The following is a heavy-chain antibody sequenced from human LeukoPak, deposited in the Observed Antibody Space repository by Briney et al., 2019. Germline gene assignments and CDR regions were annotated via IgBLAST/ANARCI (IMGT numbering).Heavy chain of an antibody. J-gene: IGHJ4*02. D-gene: IGHD6-13*01. Sequence: ASVKVSCKASGYTFTSSDINWVRQATGQGLEWMGWINPKSGRIGYAKKFQDRVSMTMNTSISTAYMEVSSLRFDDTAVYYCARGRSGLAAAGTYDYWGQGTLITVSS. V-gene: IGHV1-8*01. CDR2: INPKSGRI. CDR1: GYTFTSSD. CDR3: ARGRSGLAAAGTYDY.